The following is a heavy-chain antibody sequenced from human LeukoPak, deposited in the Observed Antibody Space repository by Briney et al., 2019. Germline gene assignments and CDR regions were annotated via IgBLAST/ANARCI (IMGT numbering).Heavy chain of an antibody. CDR1: GFIYIPYW. CDR3: VRGGSFDGSLYYPDY. Sequence: PGGSLTLTCVASGFIYIPYWMAWLRQSTGQGLESVANINPDGSDIDYVDSVKGRFTISRENAKKSLYMQMISLRGEDTAVYYCVRGGSFDGSLYYPDYWGQGTLVTVSS. CDR2: INPDGSDI. J-gene: IGHJ4*02. D-gene: IGHD3-22*01. V-gene: IGHV3-7*01.